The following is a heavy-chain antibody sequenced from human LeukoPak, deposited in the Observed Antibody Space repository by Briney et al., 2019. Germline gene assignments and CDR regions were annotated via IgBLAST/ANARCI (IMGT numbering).Heavy chain of an antibody. CDR2: INHSGST. Sequence: PSETLSLTCAVYGGSFSGYYWSWIRQPPGKGLEWIGEINHSGSTNYNPSLKSRVTISVDTSKNQFSLKLSSVTAADTAVYYCARVGYDFWSGYRSPYYFDYWGQGTLVTVSS. J-gene: IGHJ4*02. D-gene: IGHD3-3*01. CDR3: ARVGYDFWSGYRSPYYFDY. CDR1: GGSFSGYY. V-gene: IGHV4-34*01.